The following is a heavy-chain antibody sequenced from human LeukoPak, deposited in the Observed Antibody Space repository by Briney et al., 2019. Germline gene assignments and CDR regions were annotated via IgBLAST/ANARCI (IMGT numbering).Heavy chain of an antibody. CDR3: ARDMRIAAAGPLDAFDI. CDR2: ISAYNGNT. D-gene: IGHD6-13*01. J-gene: IGHJ3*02. Sequence: GASVKVSCKASGYTFTGYGISWVRQAPGQGLEWMGWISAYNGNTNYAQKLQGRVTMTTDTSTSTAYMELRSLRSDDTAVYYCARDMRIAAAGPLDAFDIWGQGTMVTVSS. CDR1: GYTFTGYG. V-gene: IGHV1-18*01.